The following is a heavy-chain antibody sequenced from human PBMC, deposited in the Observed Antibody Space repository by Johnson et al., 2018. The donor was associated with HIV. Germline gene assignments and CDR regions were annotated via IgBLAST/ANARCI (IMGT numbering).Heavy chain of an antibody. J-gene: IGHJ3*02. D-gene: IGHD2-15*01. Sequence: VQLVESGGGLVQPGGSLRLSCAASGFTFGDYYMSWIRQAPGKGLEWVSAIGTAGDTYYPGSVKGRFTISRENAKNSLYLQMNSLRAGDTAVYYCAREVAGGAFDIWDQGTMVTVSS. CDR1: GFTFGDYY. CDR3: AREVAGGAFDI. V-gene: IGHV3-13*01. CDR2: IGTAGDT.